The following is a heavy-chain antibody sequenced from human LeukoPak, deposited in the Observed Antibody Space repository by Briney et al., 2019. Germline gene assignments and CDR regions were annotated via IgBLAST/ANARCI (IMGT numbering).Heavy chain of an antibody. CDR1: GYTFTSYG. CDR2: ISAYNGDT. Sequence: GASVKVSCKASGYTFTSYGISWVRQAPGQGLEWMGWISAYNGDTNFAQKIQGRVTMTTDTSTTTAYMELRSLRSDDTAVYYCAREHGEVFGPTYDYWGQGIMVTVSS. D-gene: IGHD4-17*01. V-gene: IGHV1-18*01. CDR3: AREHGEVFGPTYDY. J-gene: IGHJ4*02.